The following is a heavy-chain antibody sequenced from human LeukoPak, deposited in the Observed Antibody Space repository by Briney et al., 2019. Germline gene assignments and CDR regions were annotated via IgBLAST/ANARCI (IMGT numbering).Heavy chain of an antibody. CDR1: GFTFNSYS. CDR2: ISHSSTYM. V-gene: IGHV3-21*01. J-gene: IGHJ4*02. Sequence: GGSLRLSCAASGFTFNSYSMNWVRQTPEKGLEWVSSISHSSTYMYYTDSVKGRFTISRDNAKNSLYLQMNSLRAEDTAVYYCARVPPTRAHSWGQGTLVTVSS. D-gene: IGHD4-11*01. CDR3: ARVPPTRAHS.